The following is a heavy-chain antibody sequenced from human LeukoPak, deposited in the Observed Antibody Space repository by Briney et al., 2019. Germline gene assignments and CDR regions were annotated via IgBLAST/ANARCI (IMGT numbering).Heavy chain of an antibody. D-gene: IGHD4-23*01. Sequence: GGSVRLSCAASGFTFSSYGMHWVRQAQGKGREGGAFIRYDGSNQDYADSVKGRFTISRDNSKNTLYLQMNSLRAEDTAVYYCAEDGYSAGYYYYYMDVWGKGTTVTVSS. J-gene: IGHJ6*03. V-gene: IGHV3-30*02. CDR3: AEDGYSAGYYYYYMDV. CDR1: GFTFSSYG. CDR2: IRYDGSNQ.